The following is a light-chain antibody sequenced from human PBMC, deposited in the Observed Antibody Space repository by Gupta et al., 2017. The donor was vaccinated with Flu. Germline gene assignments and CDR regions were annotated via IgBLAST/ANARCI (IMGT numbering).Light chain of an antibody. V-gene: IGKV3-20*01. Sequence: EIVLTQSPGTLSLSPGERATLSCRASQSVSSSYLALYQQKPGQAPRLLIYGASSRATGIPDRFSGSVSGTDFTLTISRLEPEDFAVYYCQQYGSSPRTFGQGTKVEIK. CDR1: QSVSSSY. CDR3: QQYGSSPRT. CDR2: GAS. J-gene: IGKJ1*01.